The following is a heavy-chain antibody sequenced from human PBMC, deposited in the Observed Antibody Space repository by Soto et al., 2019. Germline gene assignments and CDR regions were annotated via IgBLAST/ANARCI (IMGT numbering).Heavy chain of an antibody. V-gene: IGHV3-30-3*01. CDR2: ISYDGSNK. Sequence: QVQLVESGGGVVQPGRSLRLSCAASGFTFSSYAMHWVRQAPGKGLEWVAVISYDGSNKYYADSVKGRFTISRENSKNTLYLQMNSLRAEDTAVYYCARGRLTGAYYFDYWGQGTLVTVSS. CDR1: GFTFSSYA. D-gene: IGHD1-1*01. CDR3: ARGRLTGAYYFDY. J-gene: IGHJ4*02.